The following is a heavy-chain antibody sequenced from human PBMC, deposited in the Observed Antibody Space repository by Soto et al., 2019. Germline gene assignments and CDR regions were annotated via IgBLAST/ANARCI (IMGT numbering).Heavy chain of an antibody. Sequence: QVQLVESGGGVVQPGRSLRLSCAASGFTFSSYGFHWVRQAPGKGLEWVAVIWYDGSNTYYGDSVKGRFTMSRDNSKNTVYLQMNSLRAEDTAVYYCARNQDVVVEGAIRWGPKPKHYYYAMDVWGQGTTVTVSS. V-gene: IGHV3-33*01. CDR1: GFTFSSYG. CDR3: ARNQDVVVEGAIRWGPKPKHYYYAMDV. D-gene: IGHD2-15*01. CDR2: IWYDGSNT. J-gene: IGHJ6*02.